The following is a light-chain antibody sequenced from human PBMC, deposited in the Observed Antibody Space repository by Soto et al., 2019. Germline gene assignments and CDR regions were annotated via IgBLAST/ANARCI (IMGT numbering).Light chain of an antibody. CDR1: QGISSY. CDR2: AAS. Sequence: AIRMTPSPSSLSASKGDRVTITCRASQGISSYLAWYQQKPGKAPKLLIYAASTLQSGVPSRFSGSGSGTDFTLTISCLQSEGFATYYCQQYYSYPRTFGQGTKV. V-gene: IGKV1-8*01. J-gene: IGKJ1*01. CDR3: QQYYSYPRT.